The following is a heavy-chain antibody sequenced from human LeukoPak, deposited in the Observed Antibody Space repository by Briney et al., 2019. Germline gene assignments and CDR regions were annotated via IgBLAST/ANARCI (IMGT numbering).Heavy chain of an antibody. V-gene: IGHV3-21*01. Sequence: GGSLRLSCAASGFTFSSYSMNWVRQAPGKGLEWVSSISSSSSYIYYADSVKGRFTISRDSAKNSLYLQMNSLRAEDTAVYYCASYPSYWYFDLWGRGTLVTVSS. CDR2: ISSSSSYI. CDR1: GFTFSSYS. J-gene: IGHJ2*01. CDR3: ASYPSYWYFDL.